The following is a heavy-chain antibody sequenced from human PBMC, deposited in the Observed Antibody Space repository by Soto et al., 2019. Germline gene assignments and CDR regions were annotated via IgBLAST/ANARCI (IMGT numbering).Heavy chain of an antibody. CDR1: GYTFTSYA. J-gene: IGHJ4*02. CDR3: ARDVDTAMTDY. Sequence: ASGKVSCKASGYTFTSYAMHWVRQAPGQRLEWMGWINAGNGNTKYSQKFQGRVTITRDTSASTAYMELSSLRSEDTAVYYCARDVDTAMTDYWGQGTLVTVSS. V-gene: IGHV1-3*01. D-gene: IGHD5-18*01. CDR2: INAGNGNT.